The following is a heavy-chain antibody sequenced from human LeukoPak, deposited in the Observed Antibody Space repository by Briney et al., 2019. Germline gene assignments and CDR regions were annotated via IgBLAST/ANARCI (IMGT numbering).Heavy chain of an antibody. Sequence: GGSLRLSCAASGFTFSSYSMNWVRQAPGKGLEWVSYISSSSSTIYYAHSVKGRFTISRDNAKNSLYLQMNSLRAEDTAVYYCARDWSVEQWLPQLDYWGQGTLVTVSS. V-gene: IGHV3-48*01. CDR3: ARDWSVEQWLPQLDY. J-gene: IGHJ4*02. CDR1: GFTFSSYS. D-gene: IGHD6-19*01. CDR2: ISSSSSTI.